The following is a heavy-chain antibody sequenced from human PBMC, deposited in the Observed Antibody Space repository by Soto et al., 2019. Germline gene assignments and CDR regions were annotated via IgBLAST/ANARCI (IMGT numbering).Heavy chain of an antibody. CDR2: IIPIFGTA. CDR3: ARVTYDSSALIPLWYFDL. Sequence: QVQLVQSGAEVKKPGSSVKVSCKASGGTFSSYAISWVRQAPGQGLEWMGGIIPIFGTANYAQKFQGRVTITADESTSTAYMELSSLRSEDTAVYYCARVTYDSSALIPLWYFDLWGRGTLVTVSS. V-gene: IGHV1-69*12. J-gene: IGHJ2*01. D-gene: IGHD3-22*01. CDR1: GGTFSSYA.